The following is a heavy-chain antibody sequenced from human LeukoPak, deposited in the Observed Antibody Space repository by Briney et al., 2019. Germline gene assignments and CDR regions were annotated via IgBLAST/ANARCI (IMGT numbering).Heavy chain of an antibody. CDR1: GGSISSGGYS. V-gene: IGHV4-30-2*01. D-gene: IGHD1-26*01. J-gene: IGHJ5*02. CDR3: ARGEGP. CDR2: IYHSGST. Sequence: PSQTLSLTCAVSGGSISSGGYSWHWLRQPPGKGLEWIGNIYHSGSTYYNPSLKSRVTISVDRSKNQFSLNLNSVTAADTAIYYCARGEGPWGQGTLVTVSS.